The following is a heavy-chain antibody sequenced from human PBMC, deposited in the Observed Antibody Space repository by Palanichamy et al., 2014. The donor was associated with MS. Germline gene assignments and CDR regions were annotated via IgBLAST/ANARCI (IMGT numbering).Heavy chain of an antibody. CDR3: AREGGGIAACWFDP. CDR2: VSSGSNYI. J-gene: IGHJ5*02. V-gene: IGHV3-21*01. CDR1: GFTFNNYT. D-gene: IGHD6-13*01. Sequence: EVQLVESGGGLVKPGGSLRLSCAASGFTFNNYTLNWVRQAPGKGLEWVSAVSSGSNYIYYADSVKGRFTISRDNTKNSLYLQMNSLRAEDTAVYYCAREGGGIAACWFDPWGQGTLVTVSS.